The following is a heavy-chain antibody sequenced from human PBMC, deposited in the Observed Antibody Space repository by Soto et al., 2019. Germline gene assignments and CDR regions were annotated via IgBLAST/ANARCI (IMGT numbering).Heavy chain of an antibody. D-gene: IGHD6-13*01. V-gene: IGHV4-34*01. Sequence: ASETLSLTCAVYGGSFSGYYWSWIRQPPGKGLEWIGEINHSGSTNYNPSLKSRVTISVDTSKNQFSLKLSSVTAADTAVYYCARDRRDSSSWSPRMDVWGQGTTVTVS. CDR3: ARDRRDSSSWSPRMDV. CDR2: INHSGST. CDR1: GGSFSGYY. J-gene: IGHJ6*02.